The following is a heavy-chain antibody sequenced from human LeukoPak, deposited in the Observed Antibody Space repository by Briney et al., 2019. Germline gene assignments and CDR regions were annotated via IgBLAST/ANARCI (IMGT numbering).Heavy chain of an antibody. Sequence: PSETLSLTCAVYGGSFSGYYWSWIRQPPGKGLEWIGEINHSGSTNYNPSLKSRVTISVDTSKNQFSLKLSSVTAADTAVYYCARGLSGYHNYYYYYYYMDVWGKGTTVTVSS. V-gene: IGHV4-34*01. CDR3: ARGLSGYHNYYYYYYYMDV. CDR1: GGSFSGYY. D-gene: IGHD3-3*01. J-gene: IGHJ6*03. CDR2: INHSGST.